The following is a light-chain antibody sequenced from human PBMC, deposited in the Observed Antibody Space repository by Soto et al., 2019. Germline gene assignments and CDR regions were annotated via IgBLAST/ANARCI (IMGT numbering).Light chain of an antibody. CDR3: QQFNTSPWT. Sequence: DIQMTQSPSTLSASEGDRVTISCRASQSVSIWLAWYQQKPGRAPKLLIYKSSILESGVPSRFSGSGSGTEFTLTISSLQPDDFATYYCQQFNTSPWTFGQGPKVEI. V-gene: IGKV1-5*03. CDR2: KSS. J-gene: IGKJ1*01. CDR1: QSVSIW.